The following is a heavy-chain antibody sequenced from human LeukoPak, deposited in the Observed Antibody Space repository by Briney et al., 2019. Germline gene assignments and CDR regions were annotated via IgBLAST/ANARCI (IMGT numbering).Heavy chain of an antibody. CDR2: INQDGSEK. CDR3: ARDPPRHFDY. CDR1: GFTFSNYW. V-gene: IGHV3-7*03. Sequence: TGGSLRLSCTASGFTFSNYWMTWVRQAPGKGLEWVANINQDGSEKYYVDSVKGRFTISRDNAKNSLYLQMNSLRVEDTAVYFCARDPPRHFDYWGQGTLITVSS. J-gene: IGHJ4*02.